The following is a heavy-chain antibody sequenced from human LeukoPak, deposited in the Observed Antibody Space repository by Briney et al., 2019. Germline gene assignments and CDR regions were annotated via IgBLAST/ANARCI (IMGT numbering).Heavy chain of an antibody. Sequence: SETLSLTCTVSGGSISSNSYYWGWIRHPPGKWLEWIGSIYYSGSTYYNPSLKSRVTISVDTSKNQFSLKLSSVTAADTAVYYCARQKYYYGSESYDDAFDIWGQGTMVTVSS. J-gene: IGHJ3*02. CDR2: IYYSGST. V-gene: IGHV4-39*01. CDR1: GGSISSNSYY. D-gene: IGHD3-10*01. CDR3: ARQKYYYGSESYDDAFDI.